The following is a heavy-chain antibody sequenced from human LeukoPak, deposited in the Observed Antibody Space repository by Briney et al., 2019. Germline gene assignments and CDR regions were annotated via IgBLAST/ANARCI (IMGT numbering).Heavy chain of an antibody. J-gene: IGHJ6*03. D-gene: IGHD5-18*01. CDR2: ISAYNGNT. Sequence: ASVKASCKASGYTFTSYGISWVRQAPGQGLEWMGWISAYNGNTNYAQKLQGRVTMTTDTSTSTAYMELRSLRSDDTAVYYCAREYSYGVYYYYYMDVWGKGTTVTVSS. CDR3: AREYSYGVYYYYYMDV. CDR1: GYTFTSYG. V-gene: IGHV1-18*01.